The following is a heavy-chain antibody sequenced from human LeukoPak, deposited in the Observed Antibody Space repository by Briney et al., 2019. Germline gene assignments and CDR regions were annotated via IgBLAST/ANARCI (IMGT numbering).Heavy chain of an antibody. CDR1: GYSISSGYY. D-gene: IGHD3-10*01. CDR3: ARHPLNYYGSGSYLDY. V-gene: IGHV4-38-2*01. J-gene: IGHJ4*02. CDR2: IYHSGST. Sequence: PSETLSLTCAVSGYSISSGYYWAWIRQPPGKGLEWIGSIYHSGSTYYNPSLKSRVTISVDTSKNQFSLKLSSVTAADAAVYYCARHPLNYYGSGSYLDYWGQGTLVTVSS.